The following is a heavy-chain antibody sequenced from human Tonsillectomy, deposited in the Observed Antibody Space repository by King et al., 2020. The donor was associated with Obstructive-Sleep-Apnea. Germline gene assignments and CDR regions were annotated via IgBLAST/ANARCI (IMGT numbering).Heavy chain of an antibody. CDR3: ARASSDYHGSGGYDFDF. J-gene: IGHJ3*01. V-gene: IGHV1-18*01. CDR2: ISAYNGNT. CDR1: CSTFSSYG. D-gene: IGHD3-10*01. Sequence: QLVQSGAEVKKPGASVKVSCQASCSTFSSYGISWVRQAPGQGLEWMGWISAYNGNTNSNQKLQGRVAMTTDTSTSTAYMELRSLRSDDTAVYYCARASSDYHGSGGYDFDFWGQGTLVTVSS.